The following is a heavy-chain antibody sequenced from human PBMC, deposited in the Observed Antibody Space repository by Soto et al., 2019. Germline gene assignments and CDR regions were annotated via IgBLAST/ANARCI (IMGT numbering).Heavy chain of an antibody. CDR2: IVVGSGNT. CDR3: AAKYSGSYYWYYFDY. J-gene: IGHJ4*02. Sequence: ASVKVSCKASGFTFTSSAVQWVRQARGQRLEWIGWIVVGSGNTNYAQKFQERVTITRDMSTSTAYMELSSLRSEDTAVYYCAAKYSGSYYWYYFDYWSQGTLVTVSS. D-gene: IGHD1-26*01. CDR1: GFTFTSSA. V-gene: IGHV1-58*01.